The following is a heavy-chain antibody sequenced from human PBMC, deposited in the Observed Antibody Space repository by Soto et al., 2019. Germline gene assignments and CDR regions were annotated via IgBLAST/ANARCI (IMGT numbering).Heavy chain of an antibody. V-gene: IGHV3-30*18. CDR1: GFTFSSYA. D-gene: IGHD6-13*01. CDR2: ISYDGSTI. CDR3: AKVGGRSSWYRFYFDY. J-gene: IGHJ4*02. Sequence: QVQLVESGGGVVQPGRSLRLSCAASGFTFSSYAMHWVRQAPGKGLEWVAVISYDGSTIYYADSVKGRFTISRDNSKNTLHLEMHRLRAEDTAVYSCAKVGGRSSWYRFYFDYLGQGTLVTVSA.